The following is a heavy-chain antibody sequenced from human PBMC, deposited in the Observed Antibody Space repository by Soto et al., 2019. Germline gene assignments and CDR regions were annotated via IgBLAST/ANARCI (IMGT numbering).Heavy chain of an antibody. D-gene: IGHD3-3*01. CDR2: IVVGSGNT. Sequence: GASVKVSCKASGFTFTSSAMQWVRQARGQRLEWIGWIVVGSGNTNYAQKFQERVTITRDMSTSTAYMELSSLRSEDTAVYYCAADVLSKTITIFGVVIEDYYYMDVWGKGTTVTGSS. CDR1: GFTFTSSA. J-gene: IGHJ6*03. CDR3: AADVLSKTITIFGVVIEDYYYMDV. V-gene: IGHV1-58*02.